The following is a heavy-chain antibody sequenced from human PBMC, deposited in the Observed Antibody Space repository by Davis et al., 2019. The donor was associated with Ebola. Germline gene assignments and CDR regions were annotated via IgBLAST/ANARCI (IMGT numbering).Heavy chain of an antibody. V-gene: IGHV1-18*01. J-gene: IGHJ4*02. CDR3: ARGGGSTQSGIDY. CDR2: ISPSSGIT. Sequence: ASVKVSCKASSYTFTNYGITWVRQAPGQGLEWVGWISPSSGITNYVQILRGRVTMTTDTSTSTAYMELRSLRSDETAVYYCARGGGSTQSGIDYWGQGTLVTVSS. D-gene: IGHD3-10*01. CDR1: SYTFTNYG.